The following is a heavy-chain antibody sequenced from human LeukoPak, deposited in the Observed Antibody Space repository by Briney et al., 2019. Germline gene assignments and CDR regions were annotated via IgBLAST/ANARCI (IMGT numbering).Heavy chain of an antibody. CDR3: AIRLGYCSSTSCYTALQYFQH. D-gene: IGHD2-2*02. CDR2: INHSGST. Sequence: PSETLSLTCAVYGGSFSGYYWSWIRQPPGKGLEWIGEINHSGSTNYNPSLKSRVTISVDTSKNQFSLKLSSVTAADTAVYYCAIRLGYCSSTSCYTALQYFQHWGQGTLVTVSS. J-gene: IGHJ1*01. V-gene: IGHV4-34*01. CDR1: GGSFSGYY.